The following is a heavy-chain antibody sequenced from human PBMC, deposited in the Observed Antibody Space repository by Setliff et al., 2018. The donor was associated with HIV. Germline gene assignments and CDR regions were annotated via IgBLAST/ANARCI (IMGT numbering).Heavy chain of an antibody. CDR3: ARGIAAAGGYFDY. D-gene: IGHD6-13*01. CDR2: IYYSGNT. CDR1: GGSISSGGYY. J-gene: IGHJ4*02. V-gene: IGHV4-31*03. Sequence: SETLSLTCTVSGGSISSGGYYWNWIRRHPGKGLEWIGYIYYSGNTYYNPSLKSRITISLDTSKNQFSLKLSSVTAADTAVYYCARGIAAAGGYFDYWGPGTLVTVSS.